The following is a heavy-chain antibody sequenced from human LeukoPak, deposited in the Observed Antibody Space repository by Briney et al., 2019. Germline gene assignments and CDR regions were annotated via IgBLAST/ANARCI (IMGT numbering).Heavy chain of an antibody. Sequence: SETLPLTCTVSGGSISSGGYYWSWIRQHPGKGLEWIGYIYYSGSTYYNPSLKSRVTISVDTSKNQFSLKLSSVTAADTAVYYCARSGSGYDYFDYWGQGTLVTVSS. CDR2: IYYSGST. CDR3: ARSGSGYDYFDY. V-gene: IGHV4-31*03. J-gene: IGHJ4*02. D-gene: IGHD5-12*01. CDR1: GGSISSGGYY.